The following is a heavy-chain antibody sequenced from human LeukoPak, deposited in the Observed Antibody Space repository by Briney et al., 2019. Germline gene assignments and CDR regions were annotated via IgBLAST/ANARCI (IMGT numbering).Heavy chain of an antibody. CDR2: IYTSGST. J-gene: IGHJ3*02. CDR1: GGSISSGSYY. CDR3: ARGGYCSSTSCPMDAFDI. Sequence: SETLSLTCTVSGGSISSGSYYWSWIRQPAGKGLEWIGRIYTSGSTNYNPSLKSRVTISVDTSKNQFSLKLSSVTAADTAVYYCARGGYCSSTSCPMDAFDIWGQGTMVTVSS. V-gene: IGHV4-61*02. D-gene: IGHD2-2*03.